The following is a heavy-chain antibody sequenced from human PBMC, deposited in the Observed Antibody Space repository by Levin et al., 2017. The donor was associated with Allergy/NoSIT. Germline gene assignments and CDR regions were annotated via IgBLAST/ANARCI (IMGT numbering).Heavy chain of an antibody. Sequence: PGGSLRLSCTASGFTFGDYAMSWVRQAPGKGLEWVGFIRSKAYGGTTEYAASVKGRFTISRDDSKSIAYLQMNSLKTEDTAVYYCTRDGNVVVPAAPRDWYFDLWGRGTLVTVSS. J-gene: IGHJ2*01. CDR2: IRSKAYGGTT. V-gene: IGHV3-49*04. CDR3: TRDGNVVVPAAPRDWYFDL. CDR1: GFTFGDYA. D-gene: IGHD2-2*01.